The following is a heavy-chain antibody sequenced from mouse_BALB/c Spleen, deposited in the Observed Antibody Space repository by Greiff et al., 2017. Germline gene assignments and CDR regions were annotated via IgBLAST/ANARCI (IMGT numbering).Heavy chain of an antibody. D-gene: IGHD2-10*02. J-gene: IGHJ3*01. CDR3: ARGEYGNYWFAY. CDR1: GYPFPSYT. CDR2: INPSSGYT. Sequence: VQLQQSGAELARPGASVQMSCKSSGYPFPSYTMHWVKQRPGQGLEWIGYINPSSGYTNYNQKFKDKATLTADKSSSTAYMQLSSLTSEDAAVYYCARGEYGNYWFAYWGQGTLVTVSA. V-gene: IGHV1-4*01.